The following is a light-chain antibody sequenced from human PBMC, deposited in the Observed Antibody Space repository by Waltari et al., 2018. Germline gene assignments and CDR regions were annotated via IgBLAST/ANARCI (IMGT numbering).Light chain of an antibody. CDR3: VSWDDDLSGVV. Sequence: QSVLTQPPSVSEAPRQRVTISCSGIRSNIGNNAVNWYQQFPGRAPKLLIYYDVLLPSGVSDRFSGSKSGTSASLAISGLQSEDEAYYYCVSWDDDLSGVVFGGGTKLTVL. CDR1: RSNIGNNA. J-gene: IGLJ2*01. V-gene: IGLV1-36*01. CDR2: YDV.